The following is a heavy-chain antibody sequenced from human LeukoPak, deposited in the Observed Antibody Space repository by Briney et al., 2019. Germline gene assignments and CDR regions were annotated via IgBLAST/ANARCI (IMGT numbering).Heavy chain of an antibody. Sequence: PGGSLRLSCAASGFTFSSYAMSWVRQAPGKGLEGVSAISGSGGSTYYADSVKGRFTISRENSKNTLYLQMNSLRAEDTAVYYCAKHDRFSSSWYYFDYWGQGTLVTVSS. V-gene: IGHV3-23*01. D-gene: IGHD6-13*01. J-gene: IGHJ4*02. CDR2: ISGSGGST. CDR3: AKHDRFSSSWYYFDY. CDR1: GFTFSSYA.